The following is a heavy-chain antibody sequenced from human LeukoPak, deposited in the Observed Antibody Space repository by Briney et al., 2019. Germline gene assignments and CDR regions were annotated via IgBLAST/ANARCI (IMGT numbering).Heavy chain of an antibody. CDR1: GFTFSSYT. V-gene: IGHV3-48*04. Sequence: GGSLRLSCAASGFTFSSYTMNWVRQAPGQGLEWVSHISGTSDIIYYADSVRGRFTISRDNSKNSLYLQMNSLRAEDTAIYYCTRDPPSIPAVCYGMHVWGQGTTVIVSS. CDR3: TRDPPSIPAVCYGMHV. CDR2: ISGTSDII. D-gene: IGHD6-13*01. J-gene: IGHJ6*02.